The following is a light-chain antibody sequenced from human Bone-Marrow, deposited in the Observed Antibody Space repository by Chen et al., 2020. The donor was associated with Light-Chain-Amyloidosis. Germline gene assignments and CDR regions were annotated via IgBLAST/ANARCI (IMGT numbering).Light chain of an antibody. Sequence: DIQMTQSPSSLSASVGGRVTITCRSSQSINNYLNWFQQKQGKAPKLLIFAASNLQSGVPSRVSGSGSGTAFTHTISSLQPEDFASYYCQQGYSKPFTFGPGTKVDFK. V-gene: IGKV1-39*01. CDR1: QSINNY. J-gene: IGKJ3*01. CDR3: QQGYSKPFT. CDR2: AAS.